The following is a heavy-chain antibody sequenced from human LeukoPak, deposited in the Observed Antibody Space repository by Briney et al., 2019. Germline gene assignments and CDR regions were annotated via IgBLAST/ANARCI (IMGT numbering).Heavy chain of an antibody. Sequence: SETLSLTCTVSGGSISSGGYYWSWIRQPPGKGLEWIGYIYHSGSTYYNPSLKSRVTVSVARSKNQFSLKLSSVTAADTAVYYCARSPYSNYVVDYWGQGTLVTVSS. J-gene: IGHJ4*02. V-gene: IGHV4-30-2*01. CDR1: GGSISSGGYY. D-gene: IGHD4-11*01. CDR2: IYHSGST. CDR3: ARSPYSNYVVDY.